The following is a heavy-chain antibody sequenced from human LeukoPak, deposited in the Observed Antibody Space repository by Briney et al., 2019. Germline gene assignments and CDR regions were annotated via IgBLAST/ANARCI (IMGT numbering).Heavy chain of an antibody. Sequence: SETLSLTCTVSGGSISSGGYYWSWIRQPPGKGLEWIGEINHSGSTNYNPSLKSRVTISVDTSKNQFSLKLSSVTAADTAVYYCARGSPVTTIFGVVIIKGGFDYWGQGTLVTVSS. J-gene: IGHJ4*02. V-gene: IGHV4-39*07. CDR1: GGSISSGGYY. CDR2: INHSGST. D-gene: IGHD3-3*01. CDR3: ARGSPVTTIFGVVIIKGGFDY.